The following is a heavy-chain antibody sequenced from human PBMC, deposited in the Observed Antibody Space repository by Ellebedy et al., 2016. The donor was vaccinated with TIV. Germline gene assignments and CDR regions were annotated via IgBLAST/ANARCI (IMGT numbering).Heavy chain of an antibody. CDR1: GFTFSSYA. CDR2: ISGSGGST. Sequence: GGSLRLXXAASGFTFSSYAMSWVRQAPGKGLEWVSAISGSGGSTYYADSVKGRFTISRDNSKNTLYLQMNSLRAEDTAVYYCAKEYCSGGSCYSFLPAAGFGFDIWGQGTMVTVSS. D-gene: IGHD2-15*01. CDR3: AKEYCSGGSCYSFLPAAGFGFDI. V-gene: IGHV3-23*01. J-gene: IGHJ3*02.